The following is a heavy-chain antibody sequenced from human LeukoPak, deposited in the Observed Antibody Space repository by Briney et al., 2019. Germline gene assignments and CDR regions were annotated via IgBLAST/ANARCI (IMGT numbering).Heavy chain of an antibody. CDR1: GFTFSSYS. Sequence: GGSLRLSCAASGFTFSSYSMNWVRQAPGKGLEWVSYISSSGSTIYYADSVKGRFTISRDNAKNSLYLQMNTLRAEDTAVYYCARRRDSGSLQHFDYWGQGTLVTVSS. V-gene: IGHV3-48*04. D-gene: IGHD1-26*01. CDR3: ARRRDSGSLQHFDY. J-gene: IGHJ4*02. CDR2: ISSSGSTI.